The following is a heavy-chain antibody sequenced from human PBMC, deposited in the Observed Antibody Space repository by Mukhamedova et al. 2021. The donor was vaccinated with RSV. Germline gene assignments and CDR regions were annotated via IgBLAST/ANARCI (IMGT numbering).Heavy chain of an antibody. J-gene: IGHJ4*02. D-gene: IGHD3-22*01. Sequence: AESVKGRFIISRDNSKNTLYLQMNSLRAEDTALYYCAKTIKDFFDTSGYYSYFFDSWGQGTLVTVSS. V-gene: IGHV3-23*01. CDR3: AKTIKDFFDTSGYYSYFFDS.